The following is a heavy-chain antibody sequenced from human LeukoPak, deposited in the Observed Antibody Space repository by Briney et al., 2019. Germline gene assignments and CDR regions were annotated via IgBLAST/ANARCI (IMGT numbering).Heavy chain of an antibody. V-gene: IGHV1-46*01. CDR3: ARDRPMVRGVHWVYFDY. CDR2: INPSGGST. Sequence: ASVKVSCKASGYTFTSYYMHWVRQAPGQGFEWMGIINPSGGSTSYAQKFQGRVTMTRDTSTSTVYMELSSLRSEDTAVYYCARDRPMVRGVHWVYFDYWGQGTLVTVSS. D-gene: IGHD3-10*01. CDR1: GYTFTSYY. J-gene: IGHJ4*02.